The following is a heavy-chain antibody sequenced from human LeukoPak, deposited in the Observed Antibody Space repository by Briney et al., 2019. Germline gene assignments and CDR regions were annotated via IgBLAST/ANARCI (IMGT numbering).Heavy chain of an antibody. V-gene: IGHV3-7*01. J-gene: IGHJ3*02. CDR2: IKQDGSEK. Sequence: GGSLRLSCAASGFTFSSYWMSWVRQAPGKGLEWVANIKQDGSEKYYVDSVKGRFTISRDNAKNSLYLQMNSLRAEDTAVYYCARGWVSVTTGAFDIWGQGTMVTVSS. CDR1: GFTFSSYW. D-gene: IGHD4-17*01. CDR3: ARGWVSVTTGAFDI.